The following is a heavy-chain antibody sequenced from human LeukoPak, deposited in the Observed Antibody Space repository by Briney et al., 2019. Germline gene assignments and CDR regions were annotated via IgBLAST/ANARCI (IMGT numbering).Heavy chain of an antibody. CDR1: GFTFCTYW. Sequence: RGSLRLSCAASGFTFCTYWMHWVRQAPGKGLVWVSHINTDGSSTSYADSVKGRFTISRDNAKNTLYLQMNSLRAEDTAVYYCARTRTTVTTSPARQSYYYYYYMDVWGKGTTVTVSS. V-gene: IGHV3-74*01. J-gene: IGHJ6*03. D-gene: IGHD4-17*01. CDR2: INTDGSST. CDR3: ARTRTTVTTSPARQSYYYYYYMDV.